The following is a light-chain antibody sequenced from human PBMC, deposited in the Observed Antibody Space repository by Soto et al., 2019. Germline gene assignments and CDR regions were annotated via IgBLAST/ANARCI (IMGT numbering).Light chain of an antibody. V-gene: IGLV2-18*02. CDR2: EVT. CDR3: SSFTSSSTWV. J-gene: IGLJ3*02. Sequence: QSALTQPPSVSGSPGQSVTISCSGTSRDVGSYNRVSWYQQPPGTAPKLMIYEVTNRPSGVPDRFSGSKSGNTASLTISGLQSEDEADYYCSSFTSSSTWVFGGGTKLTVL. CDR1: SRDVGSYNR.